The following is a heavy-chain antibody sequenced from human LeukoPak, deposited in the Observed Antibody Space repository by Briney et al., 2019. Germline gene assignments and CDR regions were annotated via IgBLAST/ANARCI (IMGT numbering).Heavy chain of an antibody. CDR3: ARSLWFGETNYYYYMDV. CDR2: IYYSGST. V-gene: IGHV4-39*01. Sequence: SETLSLTCTVSGGSISSSSYYWGWIRQPPGKGLEWIGSIYYSGSTYYNPSLKSRVTISVDTSKNQFSLKLSSVTAADTAVYYCARSLWFGETNYYYYMDVWGKGTTVTISS. J-gene: IGHJ6*03. CDR1: GGSISSSSYY. D-gene: IGHD3-10*01.